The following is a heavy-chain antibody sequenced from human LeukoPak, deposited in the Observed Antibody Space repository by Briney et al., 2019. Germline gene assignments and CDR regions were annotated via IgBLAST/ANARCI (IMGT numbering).Heavy chain of an antibody. CDR1: GFTFSTYA. Sequence: GGSLRLSCSASGFTFSTYAMHWVRQAPGKGLEYVSAISSNGATTYYADSVKGRFTISRDNSKNMLYFQMSSLRHEDTAVYYCVKIVMAGGYFDYWGQGTLVTVSS. D-gene: IGHD3-16*01. J-gene: IGHJ4*02. CDR2: ISSNGATT. CDR3: VKIVMAGGYFDY. V-gene: IGHV3-64*05.